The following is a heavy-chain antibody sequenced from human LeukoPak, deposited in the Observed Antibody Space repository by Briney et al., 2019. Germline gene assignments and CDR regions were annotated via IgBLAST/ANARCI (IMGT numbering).Heavy chain of an antibody. CDR1: GDSISSYY. D-gene: IGHD3-16*01. J-gene: IGHJ4*02. CDR2: IPYTGST. V-gene: IGHV4-59*01. CDR3: ARSYSFEYVWEY. Sequence: SQSLSLTHIISGDSISSYYWSWIRQSPGKGLEWIEYIPYTGSTDYDPSLQSRVTISVDTSRNQYSLRLNSVTGADTAVYYCARSYSFEYVWEYWGQGTPVTVSS.